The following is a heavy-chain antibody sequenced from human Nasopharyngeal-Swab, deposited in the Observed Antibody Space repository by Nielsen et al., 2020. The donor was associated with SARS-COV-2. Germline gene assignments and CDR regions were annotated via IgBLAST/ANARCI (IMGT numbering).Heavy chain of an antibody. V-gene: IGHV3-33*01. CDR3: ARERGLVPAATPWFDP. Sequence: WIRQPPGKGLEWVAVIWYDGSNKYYADSVKGRFTISRDNSKNTPYLQMNSLRAEDTAVYYCARERGLVPAATPWFDPWGQGTLVTVSS. D-gene: IGHD2-2*01. CDR2: IWYDGSNK. J-gene: IGHJ5*02.